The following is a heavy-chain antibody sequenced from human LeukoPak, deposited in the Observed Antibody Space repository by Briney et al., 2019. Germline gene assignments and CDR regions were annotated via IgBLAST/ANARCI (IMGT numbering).Heavy chain of an antibody. D-gene: IGHD5-12*01. J-gene: IGHJ4*02. CDR1: GYTFTSYG. Sequence: ASVKVSCKASGYTFTSYGITWVRQAPGQGLEWMGWISTYNGNTNYAQNLQGRVTMSTDISTSTAYMELRSLRSDDTAVYYCARGRGSTSRYWGQGTLVTVSS. V-gene: IGHV1-18*01. CDR3: ARGRGSTSRY. CDR2: ISTYNGNT.